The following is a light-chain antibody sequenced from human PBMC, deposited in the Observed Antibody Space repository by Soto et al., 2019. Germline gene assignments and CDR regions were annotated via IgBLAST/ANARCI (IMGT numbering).Light chain of an antibody. Sequence: EIVLTQSPGSLSLSPGERATLSCRASQSVDSTFFAWYQKKPGQAPRLLMYGVSKRATGIPDRFSGSGSGTDFTLTISRLEPEDFAVYYCQQYMSSVTFGQGTRVDIK. CDR3: QQYMSSVT. CDR1: QSVDSTF. CDR2: GVS. V-gene: IGKV3-20*01. J-gene: IGKJ1*01.